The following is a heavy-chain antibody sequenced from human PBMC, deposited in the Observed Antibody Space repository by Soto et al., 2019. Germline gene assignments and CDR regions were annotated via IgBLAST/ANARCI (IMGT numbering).Heavy chain of an antibody. D-gene: IGHD5-12*01. CDR3: TASVYDTFLEY. CDR1: GFTFSTYS. V-gene: IGHV3-21*04. Sequence: GGSLRLSCAASGFTFSTYSMNWVRQAPGKGLEWVSSVSSSSTYIYYADSVKGRFTISRDNAKNTAYLQMNSLKTEDTAVYYCTASVYDTFLEYWAQGSLVTVSS. J-gene: IGHJ4*02. CDR2: VSSSSTYI.